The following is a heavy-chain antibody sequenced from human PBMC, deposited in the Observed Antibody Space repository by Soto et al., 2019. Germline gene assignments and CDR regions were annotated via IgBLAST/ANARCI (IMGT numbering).Heavy chain of an antibody. CDR2: ISSSSSTI. Sequence: GGSLRLSCAASGFTFSSYSMNWVRQAPGKGLEWVSYISSSSSTIYYADSVKGRFTISRDNAKNSLYLQMNSLRAEDTAVYYCARDPSLGYFDYWGQGTLVTVSS. V-gene: IGHV3-48*01. CDR3: ARDPSLGYFDY. J-gene: IGHJ4*02. CDR1: GFTFSSYS. D-gene: IGHD7-27*01.